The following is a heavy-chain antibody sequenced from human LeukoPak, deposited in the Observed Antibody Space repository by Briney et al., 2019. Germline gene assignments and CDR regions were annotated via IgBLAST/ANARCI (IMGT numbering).Heavy chain of an antibody. CDR2: TYYRSKWYN. D-gene: IGHD3-16*01. V-gene: IGHV6-1*01. J-gene: IGHJ4*02. CDR1: GASVSSNSSA. CDR3: ARFDYGAPDY. Sequence: SQTLTLTCAISGASVSSNSSAWNWIRQSPSRGLEWLGRTYYRSKWYNDYTVSVKSRITINPDTSKNQFSLHLQSVTPEDTAVYYCARFDYGAPDYWGQGTLVTVSS.